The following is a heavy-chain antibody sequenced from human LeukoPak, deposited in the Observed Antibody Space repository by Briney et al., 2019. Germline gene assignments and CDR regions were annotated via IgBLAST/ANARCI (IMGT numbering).Heavy chain of an antibody. V-gene: IGHV3-7*01. D-gene: IGHD3-10*01. CDR1: GFTFSSYW. J-gene: IGHJ3*02. CDR3: ARVGRLWFGVYAFDI. Sequence: PGGSLRLSCAASGFTFSSYWMSWVRQAPGKGLEWVANIKQDGSENYYVDSVKGRFTISRDNAKNSLYLQMNSLRAEDTAVYYCARVGRLWFGVYAFDIWGQGTMVTVSS. CDR2: IKQDGSEN.